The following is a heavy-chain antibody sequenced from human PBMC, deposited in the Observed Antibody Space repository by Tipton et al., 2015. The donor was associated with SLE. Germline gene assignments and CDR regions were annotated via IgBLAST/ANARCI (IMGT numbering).Heavy chain of an antibody. D-gene: IGHD5-12*01. CDR3: ARGSKGLRWGQNAFDI. CDR1: GGSSPSSSYY. J-gene: IGHJ3*02. CDR2: INHSGST. V-gene: IGHV4-39*07. Sequence: TLSLTCTVSGGSSPSSSYYWSWIRQPPGKGLEWIGEINHSGSTNYNPSLKSRVTISVDTFKNQFSLKVNSVIAADTAVYYCARGSKGLRWGQNAFDIWDQGTMVTVSS.